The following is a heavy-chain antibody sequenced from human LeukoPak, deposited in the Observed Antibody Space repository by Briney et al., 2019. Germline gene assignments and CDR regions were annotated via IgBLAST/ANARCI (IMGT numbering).Heavy chain of an antibody. Sequence: PGGSLRLSCAASGFTFSSYSMNRVRQAPGKGLEWVSSISSSSSYIYYADSVKGRFTISRDNAKNSLYLQMNSLRAEDTAVYYCARGTLYSSSWYYYYYMDVWGKGTTVTVSS. J-gene: IGHJ6*03. CDR1: GFTFSSYS. V-gene: IGHV3-21*01. CDR3: ARGTLYSSSWYYYYYMDV. CDR2: ISSSSSYI. D-gene: IGHD6-13*01.